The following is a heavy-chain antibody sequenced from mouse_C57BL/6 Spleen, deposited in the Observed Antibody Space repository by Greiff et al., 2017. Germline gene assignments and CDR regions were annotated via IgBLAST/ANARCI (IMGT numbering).Heavy chain of an antibody. CDR2: ISDGGSYT. CDR3: ARDNYDYDGGWFAD. CDR1: GFTFSSYA. D-gene: IGHD2-4*01. V-gene: IGHV5-4*01. Sequence: EVHLVESGGGLVKPGGSLKLSCAASGFTFSSYAMSWVRQTPEKRLEWVATISDGGSYTYYPDTVKGRFTISRDNAKNNLYLQMSHLKSEDTAMYYCARDNYDYDGGWFADWGKGTLVTVSA. J-gene: IGHJ3*01.